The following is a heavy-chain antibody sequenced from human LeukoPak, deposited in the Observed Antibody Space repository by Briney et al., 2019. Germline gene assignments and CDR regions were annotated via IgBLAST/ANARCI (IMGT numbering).Heavy chain of an antibody. CDR2: PIFGTA. D-gene: IGHD6-13*01. J-gene: IGHJ4*02. Sequence: PIFGTANYAQKFQGRVTITADESTSTAYMELSSLRSEDTAVYYCASGSRIAAADLALDYWGQGTLVTVSS. CDR3: ASGSRIAAADLALDY. V-gene: IGHV1-69*01.